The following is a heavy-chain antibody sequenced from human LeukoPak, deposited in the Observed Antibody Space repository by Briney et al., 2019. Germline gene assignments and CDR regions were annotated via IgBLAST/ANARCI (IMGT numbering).Heavy chain of an antibody. CDR3: AKYSRISAANFDY. CDR1: GVTFSSYA. J-gene: IGHJ4*02. CDR2: ISGSGGST. Sequence: GGSLRLSCAASGVTFSSYANSWVRQAPGKGLEWVSAISGSGGSTYYADSVKGRFTISRDNSKNTLYLQMNSLRAEDTAVYYCAKYSRISAANFDYWGQGTLVTVSS. D-gene: IGHD2-2*01. V-gene: IGHV3-23*01.